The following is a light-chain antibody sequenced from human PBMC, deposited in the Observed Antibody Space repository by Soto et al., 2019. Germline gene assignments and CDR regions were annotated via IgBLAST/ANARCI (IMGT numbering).Light chain of an antibody. V-gene: IGLV1-47*02. Sequence: QSVLTQPTSASGTPGQRVTISCSGSSSNIGSNYVYWYQQLPGTAPKLLIYSNNQRPSGVPDRFSGSKSGTSASLAISWLRSEDEADYYCAAWDDSLSGRVFGGGTKLTVL. CDR2: SNN. CDR3: AAWDDSLSGRV. J-gene: IGLJ3*02. CDR1: SSNIGSNY.